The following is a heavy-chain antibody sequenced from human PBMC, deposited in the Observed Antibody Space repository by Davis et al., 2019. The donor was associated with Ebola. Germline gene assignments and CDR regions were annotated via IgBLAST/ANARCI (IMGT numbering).Heavy chain of an antibody. J-gene: IGHJ4*02. CDR2: MSSKTGNT. D-gene: IGHD2-2*01. V-gene: IGHV1-2*02. Sequence: ASVKVSCKASGYTFTGYYMHWVRQAPGQGLEWVGWMSSKTGNTAYAQKFQGRVTMTRDTSTSTVYMELSSLRSEDTAVYYCRCQDIVVVPAARRDYWGQGTLVTVSS. CDR3: RCQDIVVVPAARRDY. CDR1: GYTFTGYY.